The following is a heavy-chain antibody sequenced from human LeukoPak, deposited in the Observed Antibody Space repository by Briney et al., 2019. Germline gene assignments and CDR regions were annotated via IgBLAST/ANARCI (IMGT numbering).Heavy chain of an antibody. CDR1: GGSISNYY. J-gene: IGHJ4*02. D-gene: IGHD2-2*03. Sequence: SETLSLTCTVSGGSISNYYWSWIRQPPGKGLEWIGYIYYSGYTNYNPSLKSRVTISVDTSSNQFSLKLSSVTAADTAVYYCARAHALDGYVEYWGQGILVSVSS. CDR3: ARAHALDGYVEY. CDR2: IYYSGYT. V-gene: IGHV4-59*01.